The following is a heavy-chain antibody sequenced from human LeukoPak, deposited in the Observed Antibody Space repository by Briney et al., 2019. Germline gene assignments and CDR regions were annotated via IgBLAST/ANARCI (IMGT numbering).Heavy chain of an antibody. CDR1: GGSISSYY. CDR2: IYYSGST. Sequence: SETLSLTCTVSGGSISSYYWSWIRQPPGKGPEWIGYIYYSGSTNYNPSLKSRVTISVDTSKNQFSLKLSSVTAADTAVYYCARDYMAFDYWGQGTLVTVSS. J-gene: IGHJ4*02. V-gene: IGHV4-59*01. CDR3: ARDYMAFDY. D-gene: IGHD3-10*01.